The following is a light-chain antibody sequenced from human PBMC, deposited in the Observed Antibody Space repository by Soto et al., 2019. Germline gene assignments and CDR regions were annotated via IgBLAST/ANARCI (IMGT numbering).Light chain of an antibody. CDR2: AAS. CDR3: QQYYSYPFT. Sequence: DFQMTQSPSSLSASVRDRVTITCRASQGIGSNLNWYQQSPGKAPKLLVFAASSKPRGVPLRFDARGSGTDFTLTISCLQSEDFATYYCQQYYSYPFTFGPGTKVDI. V-gene: IGKV1-39*01. CDR1: QGIGSN. J-gene: IGKJ3*01.